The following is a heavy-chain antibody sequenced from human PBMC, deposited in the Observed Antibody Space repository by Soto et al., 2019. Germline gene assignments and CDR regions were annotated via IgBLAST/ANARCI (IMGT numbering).Heavy chain of an antibody. V-gene: IGHV3-30-3*01. D-gene: IGHD2-2*01. CDR2: ISFDGNNK. Sequence: QVQLVESGGGVVQPGRSLRLSCAASGFTFSSYALHWVRQAPGRGLEWVALISFDGNNKYYANSVKGRFTFSRDNSKNTLYLQMSSLRAEDTAVYYCGRCSSTSCHLGADYWGQGTLVTVSS. J-gene: IGHJ4*02. CDR3: GRCSSTSCHLGADY. CDR1: GFTFSSYA.